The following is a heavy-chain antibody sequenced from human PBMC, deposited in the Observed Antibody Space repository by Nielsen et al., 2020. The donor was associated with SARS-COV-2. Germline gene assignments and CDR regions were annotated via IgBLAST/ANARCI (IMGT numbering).Heavy chain of an antibody. Sequence: GESLKISCAASGFTFSTYSMNWVRQAPGKGLEWVSSISSSSSYKFYADSVKGRFTISRDNAKNSLYLQMNSLRAEDTAVYYCATHFDPGEYYYYGMDVWGQGTTVTVSS. CDR2: ISSSSSYK. V-gene: IGHV3-21*01. J-gene: IGHJ6*02. CDR3: ATHFDPGEYYYYGMDV. D-gene: IGHD3-10*01. CDR1: GFTFSTYS.